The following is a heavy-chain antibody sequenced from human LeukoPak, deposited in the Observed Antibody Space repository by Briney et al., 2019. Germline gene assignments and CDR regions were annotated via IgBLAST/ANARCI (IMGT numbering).Heavy chain of an antibody. J-gene: IGHJ4*02. D-gene: IGHD3-22*01. V-gene: IGHV3-7*01. Sequence: GGSLRLSCAASGFSFTTYWMAWVRQAPGKGLEWVANINEDGSHKNYLDSVKGRFTISRDNTKNSVYLQMNSLRAEDTAVYYCARDPPHRFTMIEKDSWGQGILVTVSS. CDR2: INEDGSHK. CDR1: GFSFTTYW. CDR3: ARDPPHRFTMIEKDS.